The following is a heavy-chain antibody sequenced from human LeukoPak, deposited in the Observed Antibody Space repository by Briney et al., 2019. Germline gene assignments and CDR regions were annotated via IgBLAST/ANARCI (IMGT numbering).Heavy chain of an antibody. D-gene: IGHD1-1*01. Sequence: SVKVSCKTSGGTLSSSAITWVRQAPGQGLEWMGRIIPVLNITRYTQKFQGRVTITADTSTSTVYMELSSLRSEDTAVYYCARDRVTGTDGGHFDYWGQGTLVTVSS. CDR1: GGTLSSSA. J-gene: IGHJ4*02. CDR3: ARDRVTGTDGGHFDY. CDR2: IIPVLNIT. V-gene: IGHV1-69*04.